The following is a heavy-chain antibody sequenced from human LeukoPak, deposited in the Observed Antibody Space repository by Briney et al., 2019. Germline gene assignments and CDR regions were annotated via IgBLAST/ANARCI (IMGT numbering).Heavy chain of an antibody. J-gene: IGHJ6*03. D-gene: IGHD6-19*01. CDR2: INHSGST. CDR1: GGSISSYY. Sequence: SETLSLTCTVSGGSISSYYWSWIRQPPGKGLEWIGEINHSGSTNYNPSLKSRVTISVDTSKNQFSLKLSSVTAADTAVYYCARHSSGWYNRYYYYYYMDVWGKGTTVTISS. V-gene: IGHV4-34*01. CDR3: ARHSSGWYNRYYYYYYMDV.